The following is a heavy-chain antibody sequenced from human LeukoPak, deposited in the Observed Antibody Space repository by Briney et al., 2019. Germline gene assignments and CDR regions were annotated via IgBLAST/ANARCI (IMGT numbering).Heavy chain of an antibody. J-gene: IGHJ4*02. Sequence: LPGGSLRLSCAASGFTFSSYAMSWVRQAPGKGLEWVSAISSTGGATYYADSVKGRFAISRDNSRNTVDLQMNSLRAEDTAVYYCAKVSVAAAGDFDYWGQGTLVTVSS. D-gene: IGHD6-13*01. CDR1: GFTFSSYA. V-gene: IGHV3-23*01. CDR2: ISSTGGAT. CDR3: AKVSVAAAGDFDY.